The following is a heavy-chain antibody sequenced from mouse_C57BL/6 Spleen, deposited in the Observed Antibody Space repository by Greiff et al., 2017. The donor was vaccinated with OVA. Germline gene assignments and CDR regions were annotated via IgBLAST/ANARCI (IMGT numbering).Heavy chain of an antibody. J-gene: IGHJ2*01. Sequence: QVQLQQPGTELVNPGASVKLSCKASGYTFTSYFMPWVKQRPGQGLEWIGNINPSNGGTNYNEKFMSPATLSVDTSSSPAYMKLSSLKSEDAEVYYRARGAYSNQDYWGQGTTLTVSS. CDR1: GYTFTSYF. CDR2: INPSNGGT. CDR3: ARGAYSNQDY. D-gene: IGHD2-5*01. V-gene: IGHV1-53*01.